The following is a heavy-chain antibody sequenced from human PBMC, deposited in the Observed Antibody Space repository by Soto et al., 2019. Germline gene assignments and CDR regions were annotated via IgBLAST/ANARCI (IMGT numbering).Heavy chain of an antibody. D-gene: IGHD3-22*01. CDR1: GYSFTSYW. V-gene: IGHV5-51*01. CDR2: IYPGDSDT. CDR3: ARTYYYDSSGYYYLYSFGY. Sequence: RGESLKISCKGSGYSFTSYWIGWVRQMPGKGLEWMGIIYPGDSDTRYSPSFQGQVTISADKSISTAYLQWSSLKASDTAMYYCARTYYYDSSGYYYLYSFGYWGQGTLVTVSS. J-gene: IGHJ4*02.